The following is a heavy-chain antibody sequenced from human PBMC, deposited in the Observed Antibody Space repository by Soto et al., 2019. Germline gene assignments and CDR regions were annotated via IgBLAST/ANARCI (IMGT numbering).Heavy chain of an antibody. J-gene: IGHJ4*02. CDR2: ISSSSSTI. Sequence: GGSLRLSCAASGFTFHIYNMNWVRQAPGRGLEWVSYISSSSSTIYYADSVEGRFTISRDNAKNSLYLQMNSLRAEDTAVYYCARYYAPDAPFDYWGQGALVTVSS. D-gene: IGHD3-3*01. CDR3: ARYYAPDAPFDY. V-gene: IGHV3-48*01. CDR1: GFTFHIYN.